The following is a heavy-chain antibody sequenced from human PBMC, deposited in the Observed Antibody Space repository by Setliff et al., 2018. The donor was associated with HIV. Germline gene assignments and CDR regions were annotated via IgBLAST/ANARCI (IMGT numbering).Heavy chain of an antibody. CDR1: GGSISSSSYY. CDR2: IYYNGNAY. J-gene: IGHJ3*02. Sequence: TLSLTCTVSGGSISSSSYYWSWIRQPPGKGLEWIGYIYYNGNAYYYNPSLKSRTTISLDTSMNQFSLKLTSVTAADTAVYYCAREVDVVTTSDAFDIWGQGTMVTVSS. V-gene: IGHV4-30-4*08. D-gene: IGHD2-21*02. CDR3: AREVDVVTTSDAFDI.